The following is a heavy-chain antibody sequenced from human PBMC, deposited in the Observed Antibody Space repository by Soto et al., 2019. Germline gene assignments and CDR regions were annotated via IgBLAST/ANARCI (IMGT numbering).Heavy chain of an antibody. Sequence: SETLSLTCAVYGGSFSCYYWIWIRQPPGKGLEWIGEINHGGSTNYNPSLKSRVTISVDTSKNQFSLKLSSVTAADTAVYYCARVPRYYYGSGSLDYWGQGTLVTVSS. D-gene: IGHD3-10*01. CDR1: GGSFSCYY. CDR3: ARVPRYYYGSGSLDY. CDR2: INHGGST. V-gene: IGHV4-34*01. J-gene: IGHJ4*02.